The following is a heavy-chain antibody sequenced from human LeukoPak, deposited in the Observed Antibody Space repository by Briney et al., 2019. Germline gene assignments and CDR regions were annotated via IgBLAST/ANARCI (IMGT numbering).Heavy chain of an antibody. Sequence: GESLKISCKGSGYIFTSYWIGWVRQLPGKGLEWRGIIYPDDSDTRYSPSFQGQVTISADKSISTAYLQWSSLKASDTAMYYCARGEYSSTPFDYWGQGTLVTVSS. CDR3: ARGEYSSTPFDY. V-gene: IGHV5-51*01. CDR2: IYPDDSDT. CDR1: GYIFTSYW. J-gene: IGHJ4*02. D-gene: IGHD6-6*01.